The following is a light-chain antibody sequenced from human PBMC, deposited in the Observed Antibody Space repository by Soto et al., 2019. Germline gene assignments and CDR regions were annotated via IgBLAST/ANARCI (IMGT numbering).Light chain of an antibody. CDR1: QSVNSN. CDR2: GIS. Sequence: EIVMTQSPATLSVSPGERATLSCRASQSVNSNYLAWYQQKPGQAPRLLIYGISSRATGISDRFSGSGSGTEFTLTISSLQPEDFAIYYCQQYSKWPITLAQGTRLEIK. CDR3: QQYSKWPIT. J-gene: IGKJ5*01. V-gene: IGKV3D-15*01.